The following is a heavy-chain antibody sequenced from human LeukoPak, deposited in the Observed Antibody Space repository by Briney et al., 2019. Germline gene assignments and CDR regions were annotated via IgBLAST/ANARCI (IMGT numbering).Heavy chain of an antibody. J-gene: IGHJ5*02. CDR2: INTNSGGT. V-gene: IGHV1-2*06. CDR3: AREPMVRDFNWFDP. CDR1: GYTFSGYY. D-gene: IGHD3-10*01. Sequence: SCKASGYTFSGYYIHWVRQAPGQGLEWMGRINTNSGGTNYAKKVQGRVTMTRDRYMRKAYMQVNRLTSDDTAVYYCAREPMVRDFNWFDPWGQGTLVTVSS.